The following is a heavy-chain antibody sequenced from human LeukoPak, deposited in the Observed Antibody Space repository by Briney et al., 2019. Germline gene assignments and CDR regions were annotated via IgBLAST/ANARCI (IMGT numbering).Heavy chain of an antibody. V-gene: IGHV4-59*12. CDR1: GGSISSYY. CDR2: IYYSGST. CDR3: ARAEWELRPFDY. D-gene: IGHD1-26*01. Sequence: SETLSLTCTVSGGSISSYYWSWIRQPPGKGLEWIGYIYYSGSTNYNPSLKSRVTISVDKSKNQISLKLSSVTAADTAVYYCARAEWELRPFDYWGQGTLVTVSS. J-gene: IGHJ4*02.